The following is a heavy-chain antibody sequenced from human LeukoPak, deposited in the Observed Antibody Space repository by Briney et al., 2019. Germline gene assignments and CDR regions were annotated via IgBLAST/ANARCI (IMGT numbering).Heavy chain of an antibody. J-gene: IGHJ4*02. Sequence: PGGSLRLSCSASGYTFSAYAMYWVRLAPGKGLEYVSGISSNGGSSFYADSVKGRFTISRDNSKNTLYLQMSSLRAEDTAVYYCVKITSVTGADCWGQGTRLTVSS. CDR1: GYTFSAYA. D-gene: IGHD1-1*01. V-gene: IGHV3-64D*09. CDR2: ISSNGGSS. CDR3: VKITSVTGADC.